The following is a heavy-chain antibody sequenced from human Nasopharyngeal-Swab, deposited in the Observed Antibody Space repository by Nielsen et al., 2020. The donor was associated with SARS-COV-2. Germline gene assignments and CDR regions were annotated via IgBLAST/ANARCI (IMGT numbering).Heavy chain of an antibody. D-gene: IGHD5-18*01. J-gene: IGHJ4*02. CDR2: IYYSGST. CDR3: ARHKPPAMVTSYYFDY. CDR1: GGSISSGGYY. Sequence: SETLSLTCTVSGGSISSGGYYWSWIRQHPGKGLEWIGYIYYSGSTYYNPSLKSRVTISVDTSKNQFSLKLSSVTAADTAVYYCARHKPPAMVTSYYFDYWGQGTLVTVSS. V-gene: IGHV4-31*03.